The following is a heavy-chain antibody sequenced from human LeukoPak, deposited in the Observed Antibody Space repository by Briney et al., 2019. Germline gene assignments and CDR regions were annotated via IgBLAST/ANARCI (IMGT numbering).Heavy chain of an antibody. V-gene: IGHV4-59*12. CDR1: GGSISSYY. CDR3: ARSGATVTTGWFDP. Sequence: SETLSLTCTVSGGSISSYYWSWIRQPPGKGLEWIGYIYYSGSTNYNPSLKSRVTISVDTSKNQFSLKLSSVTAADTAVYYCARSGATVTTGWFDPWGQGTLVTVSS. J-gene: IGHJ5*02. D-gene: IGHD4-17*01. CDR2: IYYSGST.